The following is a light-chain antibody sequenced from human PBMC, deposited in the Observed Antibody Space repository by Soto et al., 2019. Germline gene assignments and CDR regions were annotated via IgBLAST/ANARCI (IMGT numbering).Light chain of an antibody. CDR2: EVS. CDR1: SSDVGGYNY. Sequence: QSALTQPASVSGSPGQSITISCTGTSSDVGGYNYVSWYQQHPGKAPKLLIYEVSNRPSGVSNRFSGSKSGNTASLTISGRQAEDEADYYCSSYTGSSPYVFGTGTKVTVL. CDR3: SSYTGSSPYV. V-gene: IGLV2-14*01. J-gene: IGLJ1*01.